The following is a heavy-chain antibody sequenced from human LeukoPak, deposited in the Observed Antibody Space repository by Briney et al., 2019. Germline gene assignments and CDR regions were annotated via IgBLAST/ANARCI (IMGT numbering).Heavy chain of an antibody. CDR2: IYHSGST. Sequence: SSETLSLTCAVSGVSISSSNWWSWVRQPPGKGLEWIGEIYHSGSTNYNPSLKSRVTISVDKSKNQFSLKLSSVTAADTAVYYCARDSVGSGSYYFDYWGQGTLVTVSS. CDR3: ARDSVGSGSYYFDY. J-gene: IGHJ4*02. V-gene: IGHV4-4*02. CDR1: GVSISSSNW. D-gene: IGHD3-10*01.